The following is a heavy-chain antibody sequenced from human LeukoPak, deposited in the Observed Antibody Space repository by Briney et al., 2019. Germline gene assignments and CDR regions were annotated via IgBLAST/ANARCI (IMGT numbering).Heavy chain of an antibody. CDR1: GFTFSSYA. J-gene: IGHJ4*02. D-gene: IGHD1-26*01. CDR3: AKDADSGSYLVY. CDR2: ISGSGGST. Sequence: WGSLSLTCAASGFTFSSYALSWVRQAQGKGLEWVSTISGSGGSTYYADSVKGRFTISRDNSKNTLYLQMNSLRAEDTAVYYCAKDADSGSYLVYWGQGTLVTVSS. V-gene: IGHV3-23*01.